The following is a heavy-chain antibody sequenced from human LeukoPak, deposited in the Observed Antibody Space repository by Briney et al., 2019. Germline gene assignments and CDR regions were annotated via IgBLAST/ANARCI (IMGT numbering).Heavy chain of an antibody. CDR3: AKEVGREDSEASGTFDI. CDR2: ISYDGSNK. D-gene: IGHD3-16*01. Sequence: AGGSLRLSCAASGFTFSSYAMHWVRQAPGKGLEWVAVISYDGSNKYYADSVKGRFTISRDNSKNMLYLEMSSLRVEDTAMFYCAKEVGREDSEASGTFDIWGLGTMVTVSS. J-gene: IGHJ3*02. CDR1: GFTFSSYA. V-gene: IGHV3-30*04.